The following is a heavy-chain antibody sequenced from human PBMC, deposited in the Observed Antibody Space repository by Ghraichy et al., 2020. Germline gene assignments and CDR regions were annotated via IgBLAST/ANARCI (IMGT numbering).Heavy chain of an antibody. CDR3: AKAGGYCSDGRCYSNY. J-gene: IGHJ4*02. V-gene: IGHV3-30*18. D-gene: IGHD2-15*01. Sequence: GGSLRLSCAASGFTFSSYAIHWVRQAPGKGLEWVAIISYDGSNTYYADSVKGRFTISRDNSKNTLYLQMNSLRPEDTALYYCAKAGGYCSDGRCYSNYWGQGTLVTVSS. CDR1: GFTFSSYA. CDR2: ISYDGSNT.